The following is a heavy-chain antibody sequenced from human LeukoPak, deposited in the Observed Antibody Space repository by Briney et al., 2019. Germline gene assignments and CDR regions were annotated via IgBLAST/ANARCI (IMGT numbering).Heavy chain of an antibody. J-gene: IGHJ3*02. CDR1: GGTFSSYA. CDR2: IIPIFGTA. D-gene: IGHD3-16*01. Sequence: ASVKVSCKTSGGTFSSYAISWVRQAPGQGLEWMGGIIPIFGTANYAQKFQGRVTITADESTSTAYMELSSLRSEDTAVYYCARGRPMITFGGAPDAFDIWGQGTMVTVSS. CDR3: ARGRPMITFGGAPDAFDI. V-gene: IGHV1-69*13.